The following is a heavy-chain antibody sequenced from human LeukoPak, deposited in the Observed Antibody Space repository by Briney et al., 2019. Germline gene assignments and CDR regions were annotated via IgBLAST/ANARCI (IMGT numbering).Heavy chain of an antibody. CDR1: GFTFSSYA. J-gene: IGHJ4*02. CDR2: ISGSGGST. Sequence: GGSLRLSCAASGFTFSSYAMSWVRQAPGKGLEWVSAISGSGGSTYYADSVKGRFTISRDNSKNTLYLQMNSLRAEDTAVYYCSKDHVGIAVAGTLFDYWGQGTLVTVSS. CDR3: SKDHVGIAVAGTLFDY. V-gene: IGHV3-23*01. D-gene: IGHD6-13*01.